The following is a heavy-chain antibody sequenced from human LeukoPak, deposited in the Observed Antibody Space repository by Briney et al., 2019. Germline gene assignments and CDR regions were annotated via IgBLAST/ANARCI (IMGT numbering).Heavy chain of an antibody. CDR1: GFTSSSYW. V-gene: IGHV3-48*04. CDR2: TSSSSSTI. J-gene: IGHJ6*02. Sequence: GGSLRLSCAASGFTSSSYWMSWVRQAPGKGLEWVSYTSSSSSTIYYADSVKSRFTISRDNAKNSLYLQMNSLRAEDTAVYYCARLRYYGMDVWGQGTTVTVSS. CDR3: ARLRYYGMDV.